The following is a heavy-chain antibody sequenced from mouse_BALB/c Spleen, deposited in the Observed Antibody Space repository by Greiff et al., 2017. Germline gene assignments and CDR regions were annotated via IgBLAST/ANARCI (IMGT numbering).Heavy chain of an antibody. CDR1: GYTFTSYY. J-gene: IGHJ3*01. Sequence: QVQLKQSGAELVKPGASVKLSCKASGYTFTSYYMYWVKQRPGQGLEWIGEINPSNGGTNFNEKFKSKATLTVDKSSSTAYMQLSSLTSEDSAVYYCTIMITSWFAYWGQGTLVTVSA. CDR2: INPSNGGT. V-gene: IGHV1S81*02. D-gene: IGHD2-4*01. CDR3: TIMITSWFAY.